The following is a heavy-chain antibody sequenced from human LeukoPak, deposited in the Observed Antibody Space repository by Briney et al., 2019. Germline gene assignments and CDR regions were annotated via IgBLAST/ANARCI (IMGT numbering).Heavy chain of an antibody. CDR3: AKVSELGRGYFHY. CDR2: ISGTGGST. J-gene: IGHJ4*02. CDR1: GFTFSSYA. D-gene: IGHD7-27*01. V-gene: IGHV3-23*01. Sequence: PGGSLRLSCEASGFTFSSYAMSWVRQAPGKGLEWVSVISGTGGSTYYADSVKGRFTISRDNSQNTLYLQMNSLRAEDTAVYYCAKVSELGRGYFHYWGQGTLVTVSS.